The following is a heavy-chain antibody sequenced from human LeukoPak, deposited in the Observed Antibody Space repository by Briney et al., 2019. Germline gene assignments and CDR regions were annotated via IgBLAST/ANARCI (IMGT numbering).Heavy chain of an antibody. V-gene: IGHV3-23*01. CDR2: ISGSGSSS. CDR3: AKDLADRPNFYYYYMDV. J-gene: IGHJ6*03. Sequence: GGSLRLSCAVSGFTFSTYAMSWVRQAPGKGLEWVSVISGSGSSSYYADSVKGRFTISRDNSNNTLNLQMNSLRAEDTAIYYCAKDLADRPNFYYYYMDVWGKGTTVTVSS. CDR1: GFTFSTYA. D-gene: IGHD6-6*01.